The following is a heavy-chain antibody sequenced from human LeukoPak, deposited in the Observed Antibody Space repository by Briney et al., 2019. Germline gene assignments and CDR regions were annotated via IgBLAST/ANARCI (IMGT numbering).Heavy chain of an antibody. V-gene: IGHV5-10-1*01. J-gene: IGHJ4*02. Sequence: GESLKISCKGSGYSFTSYWITWVRQMPGKGLEWMGRIEPGDTYIDYSPSFQGHVTISVDKFMSTAYLHWSSLKASDTAMYYCARHCGGDCYTGGLDYWGQGTLVSVSS. D-gene: IGHD2-21*02. CDR1: GYSFTSYW. CDR3: ARHCGGDCYTGGLDY. CDR2: IEPGDTYI.